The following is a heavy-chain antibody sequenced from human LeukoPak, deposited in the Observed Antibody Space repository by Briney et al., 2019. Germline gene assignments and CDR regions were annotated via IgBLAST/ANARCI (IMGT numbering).Heavy chain of an antibody. D-gene: IGHD4-23*01. V-gene: IGHV3-48*01. CDR1: GFSFSTYS. J-gene: IGHJ6*02. CDR3: ARDVSVGYYYYGMDV. Sequence: GGALRLSCAASGFSFSTYSMNWVRQAPGEGLEGVSYINGRSSTIYYADSVKGRFTISRDSAKDSLYLQMTSLRAEDTAVYYCARDVSVGYYYYGMDVWGQGTTVTVSS. CDR2: INGRSSTI.